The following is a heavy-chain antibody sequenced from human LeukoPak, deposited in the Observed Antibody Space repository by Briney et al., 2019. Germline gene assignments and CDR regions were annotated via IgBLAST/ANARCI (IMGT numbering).Heavy chain of an antibody. D-gene: IGHD3-22*01. J-gene: IGHJ4*02. CDR2: ISSSGSTI. CDR3: ARDRENYYDSSGYSDY. Sequence: KTGGSLRLSCAASGFTFSDYYMSWIRQAPGKGLEWVSYISSSGSTIYYADSVKGRFTISRDNAKNSLYLQMNSLRAEDTAVYYCARDRENYYDSSGYSDYWGQGTLVTVSS. V-gene: IGHV3-11*01. CDR1: GFTFSDYY.